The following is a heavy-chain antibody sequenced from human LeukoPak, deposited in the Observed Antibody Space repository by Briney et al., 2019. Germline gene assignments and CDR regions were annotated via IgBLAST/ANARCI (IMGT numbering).Heavy chain of an antibody. Sequence: PGGSLRLSCSASGFTFSSYAMHWVRQAPGKGLEYVSAISSNGGSTYYADSVKGRFTISRDNSKNTLYLQMSSLRAEDTAVYYCVKSGFDYGDYVHLYYFDYWGQGTLVTVSS. CDR1: GFTFSSYA. CDR3: VKSGFDYGDYVHLYYFDY. CDR2: ISSNGGST. D-gene: IGHD4-17*01. V-gene: IGHV3-64D*06. J-gene: IGHJ4*02.